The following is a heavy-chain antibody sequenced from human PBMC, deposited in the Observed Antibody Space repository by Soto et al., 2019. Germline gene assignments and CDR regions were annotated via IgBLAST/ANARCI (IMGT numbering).Heavy chain of an antibody. CDR1: GGTFSSYA. Sequence: SVKVSCKASGGTFSSYAISWVRQAPGQGLEWMGGIIPIFGTANYAQKFQGRVTITADESTSTAYRELSSLRSEDTAVYYCARAYYYDSSGYSAFDYWGQGTLVTVSS. V-gene: IGHV1-69*13. J-gene: IGHJ4*02. CDR3: ARAYYYDSSGYSAFDY. D-gene: IGHD3-22*01. CDR2: IIPIFGTA.